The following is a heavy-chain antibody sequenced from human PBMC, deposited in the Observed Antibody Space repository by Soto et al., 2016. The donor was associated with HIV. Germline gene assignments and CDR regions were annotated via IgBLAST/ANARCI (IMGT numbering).Heavy chain of an antibody. CDR3: ATSRCSSCYIIYYYFMDI. D-gene: IGHD3-10*01. CDR1: GVTFSNYD. CDR2: ISPTGDST. J-gene: IGHJ6*03. V-gene: IGHV3-23*01. Sequence: EVQLLESGGGLVQPGGSLRLSCSASGVTFSNYDMRWVRQAPGKGLEWVSGISPTGDSTYYADSVKGRFTIFRDNSKNTLWLQMDSLRAEDTAVYYCATSRCSSCYIIYYYFMDIWGVGTTVTVAS.